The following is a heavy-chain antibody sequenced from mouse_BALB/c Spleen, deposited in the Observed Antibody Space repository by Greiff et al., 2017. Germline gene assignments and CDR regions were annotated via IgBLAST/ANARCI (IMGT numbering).Heavy chain of an antibody. Sequence: EVKLVESGGGLVKPGGSLKLSCAASGFTFSSYAMSWVRQTPEKRLEWVASISSGGSTYYPDSVKGRFTISRDNARNILYLQMSSLRSEDTAMYYCARVNYYGSRNGYYAMDYWGQGTSVTVSS. CDR1: GFTFSSYA. CDR3: ARVNYYGSRNGYYAMDY. CDR2: ISSGGST. V-gene: IGHV5-6-5*01. J-gene: IGHJ4*01. D-gene: IGHD1-1*01.